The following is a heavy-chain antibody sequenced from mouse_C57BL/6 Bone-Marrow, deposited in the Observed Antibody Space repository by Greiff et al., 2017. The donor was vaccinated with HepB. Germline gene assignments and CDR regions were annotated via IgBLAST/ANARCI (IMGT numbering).Heavy chain of an antibody. V-gene: IGHV1-81*01. CDR3: ARGDYDVDWYFDV. CDR2: IYPRSGNT. CDR1: GYTFTSYG. J-gene: IGHJ1*03. Sequence: VQLQQSGAELARPGASVKLSCKASGYTFTSYGISWVKQRTGQGLEWIGEIYPRSGNTYYNEKFKGKATLTADKSSSTAYMELRSLTSEDSAVYFCARGDYDVDWYFDVWGTGTTVTVSS. D-gene: IGHD2-4*01.